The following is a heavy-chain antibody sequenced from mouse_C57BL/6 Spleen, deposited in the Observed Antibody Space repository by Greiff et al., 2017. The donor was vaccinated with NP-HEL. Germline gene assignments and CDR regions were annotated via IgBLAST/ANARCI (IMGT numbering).Heavy chain of an antibody. D-gene: IGHD1-1*01. J-gene: IGHJ1*03. CDR2: IWTGGGT. Sequence: VQLVESGPGLVAPSQSLSITCTVSGFSLTSYAISWVRQPPGKGLEWLGVIWTGGGTNYNSALKSRLSISKDNSKSQVFLKMNSLQTDDTARYYCARNGITTVVATDWYFDVWGTGTTVTVSS. CDR1: GFSLTSYA. CDR3: ARNGITTVVATDWYFDV. V-gene: IGHV2-9-1*01.